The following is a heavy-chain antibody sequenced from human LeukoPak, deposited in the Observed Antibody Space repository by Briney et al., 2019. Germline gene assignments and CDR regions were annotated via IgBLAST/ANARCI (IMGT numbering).Heavy chain of an antibody. J-gene: IGHJ6*02. CDR3: ARGHYGMDV. Sequence: GGSLRLSCAASGVTFSNYWMTWVRQAPGKGLEWVASIKEDGGEKYYVDSVKGRFTVSRDNAKNSFYLQMNSLRVEDTAVYYCARGHYGMDVWGQGTTFTVSS. V-gene: IGHV3-7*01. CDR2: IKEDGGEK. CDR1: GVTFSNYW.